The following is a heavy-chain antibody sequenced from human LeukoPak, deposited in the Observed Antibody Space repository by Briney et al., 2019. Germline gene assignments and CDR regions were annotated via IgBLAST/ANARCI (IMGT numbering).Heavy chain of an antibody. CDR3: ARDIVVVVAATRWFDP. CDR1: GYSFTGHY. J-gene: IGHJ5*02. D-gene: IGHD2-15*01. CDR2: IIPIFGTA. Sequence: SVKVSCKASGYSFTGHYMHWVRQAPGQGLEWMGGIIPIFGTANYAQKFQGRVTITADESTSTAYMELSSLRSEDTAVYYCARDIVVVVAATRWFDPWGQGTLVTVSS. V-gene: IGHV1-69*13.